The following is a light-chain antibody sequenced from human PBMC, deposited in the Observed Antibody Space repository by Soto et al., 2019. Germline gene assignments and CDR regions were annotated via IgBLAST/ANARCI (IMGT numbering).Light chain of an antibody. Sequence: DIQMTQSPSSLSASVGDRVTITCRASQSISSYLNWSQQKPGKAPKLLIYASPSLQSGVPSEFSGSGSGTDFTLTISSLQPEDFATCYCQQIYSTQYTFGQGTQLEIK. CDR2: ASP. V-gene: IGKV1-39*01. CDR3: QQIYSTQYT. J-gene: IGKJ2*01. CDR1: QSISSY.